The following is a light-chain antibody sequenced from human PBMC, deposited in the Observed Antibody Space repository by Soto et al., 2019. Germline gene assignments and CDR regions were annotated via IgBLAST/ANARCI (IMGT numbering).Light chain of an antibody. CDR1: SSNVGTNY. CDR3: AAWDDSLSGFVV. J-gene: IGLJ2*01. V-gene: IGLV1-47*01. Sequence: QLLLTQPPSASGTPGQRVTISCSGSSSNVGTNYVFWYQQLPGTAPKLLIYRNNQRPSGVSDRFSGSKSGTSASLAISGLRSEDEADYYCAAWDDSLSGFVVIGGGTKLTVL. CDR2: RNN.